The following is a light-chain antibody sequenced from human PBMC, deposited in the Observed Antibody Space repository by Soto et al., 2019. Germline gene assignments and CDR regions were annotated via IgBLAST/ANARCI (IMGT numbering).Light chain of an antibody. J-gene: IGKJ4*01. V-gene: IGKV1-39*01. Sequence: DIQMTQSPSSLSASVGDRVSITFRASQSISSYLNWYQQKPGKAPKLLIYAASTLQSGVPSRFSGSGSGTDFTLTISSLQPEDFATYYCQQLNSYPFTFGGGTKVDIK. CDR2: AAS. CDR1: QSISSY. CDR3: QQLNSYPFT.